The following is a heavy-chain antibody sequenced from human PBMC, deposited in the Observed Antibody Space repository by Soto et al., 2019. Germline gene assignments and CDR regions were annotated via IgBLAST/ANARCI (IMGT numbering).Heavy chain of an antibody. CDR2: IYPGDSDT. CDR1: GYRFTSYW. CDR3: ARPPNYYDSFDI. V-gene: IGHV5-51*01. Sequence: GESLKISCEGSGYRFTSYWIAWVRQMPGKGLEWMGIIYPGDSDTRYSPSFQGQVTISADKSISTAYLQWSSLKASDTAMYFCARPPNYYDSFDIWGQGTKVTVSS. J-gene: IGHJ3*02. D-gene: IGHD3-10*01.